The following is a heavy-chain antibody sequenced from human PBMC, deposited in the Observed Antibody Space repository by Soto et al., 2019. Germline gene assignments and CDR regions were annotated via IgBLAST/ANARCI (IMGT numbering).Heavy chain of an antibody. D-gene: IGHD2-8*01. CDR1: GGTFSSYA. CDR2: IIPIFGTA. V-gene: IGHV1-69*12. J-gene: IGHJ4*02. CDR3: ARVRTRTYYFDY. Sequence: QVQLVQSGAEVKKPGSSVKVSCKASGGTFSSYAVRWVRQAPGQGLEWMGGIIPIFGTANYAQKFQGRVTITADQSTSTAYMELSSLRSEDTVVYYCARVRTRTYYFDYWGQGTLVTVSS.